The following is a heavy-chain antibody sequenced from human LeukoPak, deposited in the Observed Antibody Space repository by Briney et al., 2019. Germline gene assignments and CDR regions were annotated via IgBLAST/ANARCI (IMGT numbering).Heavy chain of an antibody. V-gene: IGHV3-23*01. CDR2: ISGSGGIT. CDR3: AKDSGDTSGNWFDP. CDR1: GFTFSSYV. J-gene: IGHJ5*02. Sequence: PGRSLRLSCAASGFTFSSYVMSWVRQAPGKGLEWVSSISGSGGITYYTDSVKGRFTISRDNSKSTLFLQMNSLRAEDTAVYYCAKDSGDTSGNWFDPWGQGTLVTVSS. D-gene: IGHD6-19*01.